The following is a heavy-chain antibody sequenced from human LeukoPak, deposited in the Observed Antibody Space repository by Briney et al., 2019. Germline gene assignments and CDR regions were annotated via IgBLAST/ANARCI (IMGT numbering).Heavy chain of an antibody. J-gene: IGHJ6*02. CDR3: ASPGIAAAGPYYYGMDV. CDR2: IYYSGST. D-gene: IGHD6-13*01. Sequence: SETLSLTCTVSGGSISSSSYYWSWIRQPPGKGLEWIGYIYYSGSTNYNPSLKSRVTISVDTSKNQFSLKLSSVTAADTAVYYCASPGIAAAGPYYYGMDVWGQGTTVTVSS. V-gene: IGHV4-61*05. CDR1: GGSISSSSYY.